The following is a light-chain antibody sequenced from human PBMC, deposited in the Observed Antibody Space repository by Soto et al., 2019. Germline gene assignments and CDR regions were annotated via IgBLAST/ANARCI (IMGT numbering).Light chain of an antibody. CDR1: QSVSSN. CDR3: QQYNNWPRT. V-gene: IGKV3-15*01. J-gene: IGKJ1*01. Sequence: EIVMTQSPPTLSVSPEERATLSCRASQSVSSNLAWYQQKPGQAPRLLIYGASTRATGIPARFSGSGSGTEFTLTISSLQSEDFAVYICQQYNNWPRTFGQGTK. CDR2: GAS.